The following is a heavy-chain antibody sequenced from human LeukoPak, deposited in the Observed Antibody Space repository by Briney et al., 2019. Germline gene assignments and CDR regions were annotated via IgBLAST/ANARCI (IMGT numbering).Heavy chain of an antibody. CDR2: INHSGST. CDR1: GVSFSGYY. V-gene: IGHV4-34*01. Sequence: SETLSLTCAVYGVSFSGYYWSWLRQPPGKGLEWLVEINHSGSTNYNPSLKSRVTISVDTSKNQFSMKLSSVTAADTAVYYCARGGYSDFDYWGQGTLVTVSS. D-gene: IGHD4-11*01. CDR3: ARGGYSDFDY. J-gene: IGHJ4*02.